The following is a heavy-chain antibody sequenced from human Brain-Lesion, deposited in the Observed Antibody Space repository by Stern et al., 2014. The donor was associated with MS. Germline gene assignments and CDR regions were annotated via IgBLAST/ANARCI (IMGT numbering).Heavy chain of an antibody. CDR2: TNPKSGGT. CDR3: ATYYYDSTGYNDF. V-gene: IGHV1-2*04. CDR1: GYTFTGYY. Sequence: DQLVQSGAEVKKPGASVKVSCKASGYTFTGYYMHWVRQAPGQGLEWMGWTNPKSGGTNYAQKFQGWVTMTRDTSINTAYMELSRLRSDDTAVYYCATYYYDSTGYNDFWGQGTLVTVSS. J-gene: IGHJ4*02. D-gene: IGHD3-22*01.